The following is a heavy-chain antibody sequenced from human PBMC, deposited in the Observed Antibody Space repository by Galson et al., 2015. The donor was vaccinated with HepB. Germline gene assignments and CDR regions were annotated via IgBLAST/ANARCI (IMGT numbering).Heavy chain of an antibody. J-gene: IGHJ4*02. CDR2: IDPSDSYT. D-gene: IGHD2-15*01. CDR1: GYSFTSYW. Sequence: QSGAEVKKPGESLRISCKGSGYSFTSYWISWVRQMPGKGLEWMGRIDPSDSYTNYSPSFQGHVTISADKSISTAYLQWSSLKASDTAMYYCARRGKGFYCSGGSCYPDYWGQGTLVTVSS. CDR3: ARRGKGFYCSGGSCYPDY. V-gene: IGHV5-10-1*01.